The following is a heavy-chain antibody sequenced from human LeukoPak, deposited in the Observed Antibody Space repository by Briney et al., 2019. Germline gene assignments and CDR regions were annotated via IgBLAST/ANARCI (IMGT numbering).Heavy chain of an antibody. CDR3: ATLQDWLLGGATTYFGY. CDR2: INPNSGGT. CDR1: GYTFTGYY. J-gene: IGHJ4*02. D-gene: IGHD1-26*01. V-gene: IGHV1-2*02. Sequence: ASVKVSCKASGYTFTGYYMHWVRQAPGQGLEWMGWINPNSGGTNYAQKFQGRVTMTRDTSISTAYMELSRLRSDDTAVYYCATLQDWLLGGATTYFGYWGQGTLVTVSS.